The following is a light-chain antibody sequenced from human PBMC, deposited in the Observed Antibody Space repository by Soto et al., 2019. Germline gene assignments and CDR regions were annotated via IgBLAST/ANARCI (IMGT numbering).Light chain of an antibody. Sequence: DIQLTHSPPTLSASVGDRVTITCRASQSIRYYLAWYQQMPGKAPKLLIYGASSLQSGVPSRFSGSGSGTEFTLTISSLQPDDFATYFCQHHNSYSQTFGQGTKVEIK. CDR1: QSIRYY. V-gene: IGKV1-5*01. CDR2: GAS. J-gene: IGKJ1*01. CDR3: QHHNSYSQT.